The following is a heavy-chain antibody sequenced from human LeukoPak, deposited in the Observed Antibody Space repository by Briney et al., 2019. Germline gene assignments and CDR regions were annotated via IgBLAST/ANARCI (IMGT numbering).Heavy chain of an antibody. CDR3: GRYFHGSGYYYRVGSFDY. J-gene: IGHJ4*02. CDR1: GDTLTKLI. Sequence: ASVKVYCKVSGDTLTKLIIHWVRQAPGKGLEWMGGFDPEDGEIIYAQKFQGRVTLTEDTSADTAYMELSGLRFEDTAVYFCGRYFHGSGYYYRVGSFDYWGQGSLVTVSS. CDR2: FDPEDGEI. V-gene: IGHV1-24*01. D-gene: IGHD3-10*01.